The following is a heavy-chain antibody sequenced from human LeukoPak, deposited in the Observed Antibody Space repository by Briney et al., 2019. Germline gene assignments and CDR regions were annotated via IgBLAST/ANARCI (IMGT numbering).Heavy chain of an antibody. CDR3: ARGVDIVATISADPNFDY. Sequence: ASVKVSCKASGYTFTSYYMHWVRQAPGQGLEWMGIINPSGGSTSYAQKFQGRVTTTRDTSTSTVYMELSSLRSEDTAVYYCARGVDIVATISADPNFDYWGQGTLVTVSS. CDR1: GYTFTSYY. J-gene: IGHJ4*02. D-gene: IGHD5-12*01. V-gene: IGHV1-46*01. CDR2: INPSGGST.